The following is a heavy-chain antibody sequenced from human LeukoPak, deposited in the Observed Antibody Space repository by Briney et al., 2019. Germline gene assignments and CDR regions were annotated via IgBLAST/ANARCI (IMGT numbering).Heavy chain of an antibody. CDR1: GFTFSSYA. Sequence: GGSLRVSCAASGFTFSSYAMSWVRQAPGKGLEWVSAISGSGGSTYYADSVKGRLTISRDNSKNTLYLQMNSLRAEDTAVYYCAKSQWELHPFDYWGQGTLVTVSS. CDR3: AKSQWELHPFDY. V-gene: IGHV3-23*01. J-gene: IGHJ4*02. CDR2: ISGSGGST. D-gene: IGHD1-26*01.